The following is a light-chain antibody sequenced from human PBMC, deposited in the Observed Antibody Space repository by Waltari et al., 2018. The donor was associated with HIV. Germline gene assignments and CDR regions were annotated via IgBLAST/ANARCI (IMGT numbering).Light chain of an antibody. J-gene: IGKJ2*03. CDR1: QSVLYSSNNKDY. Sequence: DIVMTQSPDSLAVSLGERATINCKSSQSVLYSSNNKDYLAWYQQKPGQPPKLLIYWASTRESGVPDRFRGRGSGTDFTLTISSLQAEDVAVYYCQQYYSTQYSFGQGTKLEIK. CDR3: QQYYSTQYS. CDR2: WAS. V-gene: IGKV4-1*01.